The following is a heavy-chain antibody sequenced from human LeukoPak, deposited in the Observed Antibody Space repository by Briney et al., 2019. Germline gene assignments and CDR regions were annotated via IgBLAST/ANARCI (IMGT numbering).Heavy chain of an antibody. CDR1: GFRFGRDW. CDR3: ATLDSTKSVL. V-gene: IGHV3-7*01. D-gene: IGHD2-2*01. CDR2: VKQDGTEK. Sequence: GGSLRLSCVASGFRFGRDWISWVRQAPGKGLECVACVKQDGTEKNYVVSVWGRFTVSVDNGKNSLYLRMNSLRAEDTAKYYCATLDSTKSVLWGRGTAVIVSS. J-gene: IGHJ1*01.